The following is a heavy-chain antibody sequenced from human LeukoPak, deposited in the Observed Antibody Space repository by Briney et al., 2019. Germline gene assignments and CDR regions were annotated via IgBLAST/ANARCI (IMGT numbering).Heavy chain of an antibody. D-gene: IGHD3-16*01. CDR3: ARGGGLAV. J-gene: IGHJ6*02. V-gene: IGHV3-7*03. CDR2: INHNGNVN. CDR1: GFTFSSYW. Sequence: GGSLRLSCAASGFTFSSYWMNWARQAPGKGLEGVASINHNGNVNYYVDSVKGRFTISRDNAKNSLYLQMSNLRAEATAVYFCARGGGLAVWGQGATVTVSS.